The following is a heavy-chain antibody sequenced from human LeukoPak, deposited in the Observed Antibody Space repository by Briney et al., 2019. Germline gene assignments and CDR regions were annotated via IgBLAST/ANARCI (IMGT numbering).Heavy chain of an antibody. V-gene: IGHV1-2*02. CDR3: ARQGYCSSTSCSTDGNWFDP. D-gene: IGHD2-2*01. J-gene: IGHJ5*02. CDR1: GYTFAGYY. CDR2: INPNSGGT. Sequence: ASVKVSCKASGYTFAGYYMHWVRQAPGQGLEWMGWINPNSGGTNYAQKFQGRVTMTRDTSISTAYMELSRLRSDDTAVYYCARQGYCSSTSCSTDGNWFDPWGQGTLVTVSS.